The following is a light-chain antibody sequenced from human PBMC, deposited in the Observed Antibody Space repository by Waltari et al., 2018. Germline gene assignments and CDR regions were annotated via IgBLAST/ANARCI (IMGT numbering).Light chain of an antibody. J-gene: IGLJ1*01. CDR3: QTWGTGPYV. CDR2: LHSDGSH. Sequence: QLVLTQSPSASASLGASVKLTCTLSSGHSSYTIAWHQQQPEKGPRYLIKLHSDGSHSKGDGIPDRFSGSSSGAERYLPISSLQAEDEADYYCQTWGTGPYVFGTGTKVTVL. CDR1: SGHSSYT. V-gene: IGLV4-69*01.